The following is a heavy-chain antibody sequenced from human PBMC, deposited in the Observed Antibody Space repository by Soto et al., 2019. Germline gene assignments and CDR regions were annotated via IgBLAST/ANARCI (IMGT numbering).Heavy chain of an antibody. Sequence: ASVKVSCKASGYTFTSYAMHWVRQAPGQRLEWMGWINAGNGNTKYSQKFQGRVTITRDTSASTAYMELSSLRSEDTAVYYCARDGELSPGYFDYWGQGTLVTVSS. CDR3: ARDGELSPGYFDY. D-gene: IGHD3-10*01. CDR1: GYTFTSYA. V-gene: IGHV1-3*01. CDR2: INAGNGNT. J-gene: IGHJ4*02.